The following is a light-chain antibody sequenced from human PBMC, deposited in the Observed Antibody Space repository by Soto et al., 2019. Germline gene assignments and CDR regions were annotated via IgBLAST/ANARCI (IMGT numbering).Light chain of an antibody. CDR3: SFSKRNISLIVM. CDR1: SSDIGGYSG. J-gene: IGLJ3*02. V-gene: IGLV2-18*01. Sequence: QSALTQPPSVSGSPGQSVTISCTGTSSDIGGYSGVSWYQQSPGSAPKLIVYEVTSRPSGVPDRFFGSKSGNTASLTISGLQDDDEADYYCSFSKRNISLIVMFGGGTKLTVL. CDR2: EVT.